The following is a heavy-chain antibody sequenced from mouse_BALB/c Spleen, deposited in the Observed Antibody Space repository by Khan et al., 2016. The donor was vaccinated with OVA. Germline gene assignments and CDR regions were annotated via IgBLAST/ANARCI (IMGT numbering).Heavy chain of an antibody. D-gene: IGHD2-13*01. Sequence: QVQLQQSGAELVKPGASVKLSCKASGYTFTSYDINWVRQRPEQGLEWIGWIFPGDGGTTYNEKFKGKPTLPTAKSSRTATIPLSRLTPQDAAVYFCERRRGDYDYWGQGTTLTVSS. CDR2: IFPGDGGT. CDR1: GYTFTSYD. J-gene: IGHJ2*01. V-gene: IGHV1S56*01. CDR3: ERRRGDYDY.